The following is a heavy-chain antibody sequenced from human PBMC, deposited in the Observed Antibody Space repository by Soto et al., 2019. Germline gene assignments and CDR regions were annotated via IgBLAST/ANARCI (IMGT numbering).Heavy chain of an antibody. V-gene: IGHV1-69*13. Sequence: SVKVSCKASGGTFSSYAISWVRQAPGQGLEWMGGIIPIFGTANYAQKFQGRVTITADESTSTAYMELSSLRSEDTAVYYCARGESRRCSSTSCYTWAPTVPTYYYGMDVWGQGTTVTVSS. CDR3: ARGESRRCSSTSCYTWAPTVPTYYYGMDV. J-gene: IGHJ6*02. D-gene: IGHD2-2*02. CDR2: IIPIFGTA. CDR1: GGTFSSYA.